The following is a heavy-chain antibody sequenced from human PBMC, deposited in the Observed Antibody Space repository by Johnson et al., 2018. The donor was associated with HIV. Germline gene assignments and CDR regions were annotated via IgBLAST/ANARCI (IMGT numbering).Heavy chain of an antibody. J-gene: IGHJ3*02. CDR2: IYSGGST. V-gene: IGHV3-66*03. CDR3: ARDSEDSSGFVAFDI. D-gene: IGHD6-19*01. Sequence: VQLVESGGGLIQPGGSLRLSCAASGFTVSSNYMSWVRQAPGKGLEWVSVIYSGGSTYYADSVKGRFTISRDNSKNTLYLQMGSLRAEDMAVYYCARDSEDSSGFVAFDIWGQGTVVTVSS. CDR1: GFTVSSNY.